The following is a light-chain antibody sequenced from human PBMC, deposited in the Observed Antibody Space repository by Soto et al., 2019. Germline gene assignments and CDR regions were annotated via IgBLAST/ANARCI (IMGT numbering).Light chain of an antibody. CDR1: SGHSSYI. J-gene: IGLJ1*01. V-gene: IGLV4-60*02. CDR2: LEGSGNY. Sequence: QPVLTQSSSASASLGSSVKHTCTLSSGHSSYIIAWHQQQPGKAPRYLMKLEGSGNYNKGSGVPDRFSGSSSGADRYLTISNLQFEDEADYYCETWVSNTYVFGTGTKLTVL. CDR3: ETWVSNTYV.